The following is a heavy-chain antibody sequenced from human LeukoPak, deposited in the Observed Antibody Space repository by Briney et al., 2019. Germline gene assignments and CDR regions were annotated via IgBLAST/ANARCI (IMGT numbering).Heavy chain of an antibody. CDR3: AIRLRRGIAVAGPYWYFDL. J-gene: IGHJ2*01. CDR2: VFYTGKA. Sequence: SETLSLTCTLSGGSLSSYHWSWFRLPPGKGLEWMGHVFYTGKAAYNPSLKSRVTMSVDTSKNQFSLKLSSVTAADTAVYYCAIRLRRGIAVAGPYWYFDLWGRGTLVTVSS. CDR1: GGSLSSYH. D-gene: IGHD6-19*01. V-gene: IGHV4-59*01.